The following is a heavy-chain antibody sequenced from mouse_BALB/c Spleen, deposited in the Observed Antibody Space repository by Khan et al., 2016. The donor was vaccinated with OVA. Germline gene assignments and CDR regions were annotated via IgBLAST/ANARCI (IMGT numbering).Heavy chain of an antibody. Sequence: VQLVESGPGLVAPSQSLSITCTVSGFSLSSYNIHWVRQPPGKGLEWLGMIWGGGGTDYNSTLKSRLSISKDNSKSQVFLKMNSLQTDDSAMYYGARAYYRYDGYYAMDYWGQGTSVTVSS. CDR3: ARAYYRYDGYYAMDY. J-gene: IGHJ4*01. CDR2: IWGGGGT. D-gene: IGHD2-14*01. CDR1: GFSLSSYN. V-gene: IGHV2-6-4*01.